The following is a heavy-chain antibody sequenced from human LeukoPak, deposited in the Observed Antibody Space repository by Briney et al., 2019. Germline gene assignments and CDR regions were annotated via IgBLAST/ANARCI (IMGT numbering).Heavy chain of an antibody. J-gene: IGHJ4*02. D-gene: IGHD6-19*01. V-gene: IGHV4-39*07. CDR1: GGSISTNDYY. CDR3: ARERYNTGWYSDY. Sequence: SETLSLTCTVSGGSISTNDYYWGWIRQPPGKGLEWIGRIYTSGSTNYNPSLKSRVTMSVDTSKNQFSLKLSSVTAADTAVYFCARERYNTGWYSDYWGQGTLVTVSS. CDR2: IYTSGST.